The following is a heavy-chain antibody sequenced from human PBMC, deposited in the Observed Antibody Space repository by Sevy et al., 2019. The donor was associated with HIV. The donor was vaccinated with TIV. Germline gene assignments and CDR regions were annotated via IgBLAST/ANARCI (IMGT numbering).Heavy chain of an antibody. CDR3: ATGKVNYYDRTLARV. Sequence: GGSLRLSCAASGFTFSSYSMHWVRQAPGKGLEWVSSIRSSSSYIYYGDSVKGRFTISRDSAKNTLYLQMNSLRTEDTAVYYCATGKVNYYDRTLARVWGQGTLVTVSS. CDR1: GFTFSSYS. CDR2: IRSSSSYI. V-gene: IGHV3-21*01. J-gene: IGHJ4*02. D-gene: IGHD3-22*01.